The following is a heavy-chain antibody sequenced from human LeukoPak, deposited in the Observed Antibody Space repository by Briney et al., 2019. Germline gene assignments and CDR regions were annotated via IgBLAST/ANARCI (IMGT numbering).Heavy chain of an antibody. CDR2: INQSGST. Sequence: PSETLSLTCAVYGGSFSSYYWSWIRQSPGKGLEWIGEINQSGSTNHNPSLKSRVTISVDTSKNQFSLKVSSVTAADTAVYYCARGYGSGFAYWGQGTLVTVSS. D-gene: IGHD3-10*01. CDR3: ARGYGSGFAY. V-gene: IGHV4-34*01. J-gene: IGHJ4*02. CDR1: GGSFSSYY.